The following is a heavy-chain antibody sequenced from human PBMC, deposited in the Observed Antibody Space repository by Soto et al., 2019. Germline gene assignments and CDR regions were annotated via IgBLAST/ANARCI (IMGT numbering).Heavy chain of an antibody. J-gene: IGHJ5*01. CDR2: IYYSGST. V-gene: IGHV4-30-4*01. D-gene: IGHD6-6*01. CDR1: GVSISSGDYY. Sequence: PSETLSLTCTVSGVSISSGDYYWSWIRQPPGKGLEWIGYIYYSGSTYYNPSLKSRVTISVDTSENHFSLNLSSVTAADTAVYYCARVNEYSSSFDCWGQGTLVTVS. CDR3: ARVNEYSSSFDC.